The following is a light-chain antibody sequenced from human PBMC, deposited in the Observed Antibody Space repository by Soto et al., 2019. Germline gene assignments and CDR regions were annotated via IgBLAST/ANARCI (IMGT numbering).Light chain of an antibody. J-gene: IGLJ2*01. V-gene: IGLV2-14*03. CDR1: SSDVGDYNY. CDR3: SSYTSSSTVV. CDR2: DVS. Sequence: ALTQPASVSGSPGQSITVSCTGTSSDVGDYNYVSWYQHHPGKAPKLIILDVSDRPSGVSNRFSGSKSGNTASLTISGLQAEEEADYYCSSYTSSSTVVFGGGTKSPS.